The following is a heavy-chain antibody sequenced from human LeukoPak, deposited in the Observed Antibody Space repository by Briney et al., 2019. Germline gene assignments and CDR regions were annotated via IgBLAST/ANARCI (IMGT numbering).Heavy chain of an antibody. D-gene: IGHD3-10*01. CDR1: GESFSGYY. CDR2: INHSGST. CDR3: ARAQYYGSGKIDY. Sequence: SETLSLTCAVYGESFSGYYWSWIRQPPGKGLEWIGEINHSGSTNYNPSLKSRVTISVDTSKNQFSLKLSSVTAADTAVYYRARAQYYGSGKIDYWGQGTLVTVSS. J-gene: IGHJ4*02. V-gene: IGHV4-34*01.